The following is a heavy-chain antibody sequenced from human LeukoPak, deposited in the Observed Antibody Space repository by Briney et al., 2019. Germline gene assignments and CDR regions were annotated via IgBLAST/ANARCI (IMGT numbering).Heavy chain of an antibody. J-gene: IGHJ6*03. CDR2: ISGSGGST. V-gene: IGHV3-23*01. CDR3: AKEGPITIFGVPYYYYYMDV. D-gene: IGHD3-3*01. CDR1: GFIFSSYA. Sequence: GGSLRLSCAASGFIFSSYAMSWVRQAPGKGLEWVSAISGSGGSTYYADSVKGRFTISRDNSKNTLYLQMNSLRAEDTAVYYCAKEGPITIFGVPYYYYYMDVWGKGTTVTVSS.